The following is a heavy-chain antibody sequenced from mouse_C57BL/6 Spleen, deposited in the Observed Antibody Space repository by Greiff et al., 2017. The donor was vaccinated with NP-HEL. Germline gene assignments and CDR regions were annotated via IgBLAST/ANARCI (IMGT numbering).Heavy chain of an antibody. CDR1: GYTFTSYG. D-gene: IGHD2-1*01. CDR3: ARSMVTTGYYAMDY. CDR2: IYPRSGNT. J-gene: IGHJ4*01. V-gene: IGHV1-81*01. Sequence: VQLQQSGAELARPGASVKLSCKASGYTFTSYGISWVKQRTGQGLEWIGEIYPRSGNTYYNEKFKGKATLTADKSSSTAYMELRSLTSEDSAVYVCARSMVTTGYYAMDYWGQGTSVTVSS.